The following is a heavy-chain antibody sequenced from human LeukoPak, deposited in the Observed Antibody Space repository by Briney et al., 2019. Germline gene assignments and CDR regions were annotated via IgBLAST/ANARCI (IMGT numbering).Heavy chain of an antibody. V-gene: IGHV1-8*02. CDR2: MNPNSGNT. CDR3: AQRGYSGYDYVDYMDV. D-gene: IGHD5-12*01. J-gene: IGHJ6*03. Sequence: ASVKVSCKASGYTFTSYYMHWVRQAPGQGLEWMGWMNPNSGNTGYAQKFQGRVTMTRNTSISTAYMELSSLRSEDTAVYYCAQRGYSGYDYVDYMDVWGKGTTVTISS. CDR1: GYTFTSYY.